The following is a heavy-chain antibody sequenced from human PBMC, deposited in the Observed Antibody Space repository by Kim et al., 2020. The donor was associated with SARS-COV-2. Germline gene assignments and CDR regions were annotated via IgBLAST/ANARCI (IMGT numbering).Heavy chain of an antibody. CDR1: GYTFTSYG. J-gene: IGHJ4*02. CDR3: ARVLPGDWALGMEY. CDR2: VSAYNGNT. V-gene: IGHV1-18*04. Sequence: ASVKVSCKASGYTFTSYGISWVRQAPGQGREGMGWVSAYNGNTNYAQKLQGRDTMTKDTSTSTAYMELRSVRCDDKAVYYCARVLPGDWALGMEYGGQGT. D-gene: IGHD1-26*01.